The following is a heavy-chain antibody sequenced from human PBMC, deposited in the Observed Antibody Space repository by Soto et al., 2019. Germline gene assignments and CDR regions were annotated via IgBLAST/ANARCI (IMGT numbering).Heavy chain of an antibody. CDR3: ANTREGAFDI. J-gene: IGHJ3*02. V-gene: IGHV1-24*01. CDR1: GYTLTELS. CDR2: FDPEDGET. Sequence: ASVKVSCKVSGYTLTELSMHWVRQAPGKGLEWMGGFDPEDGETNYAQKFQGRVTITADKSTSTAYMELSSLRSEDTAVYYCANTREGAFDIWGQGTMVTVSS.